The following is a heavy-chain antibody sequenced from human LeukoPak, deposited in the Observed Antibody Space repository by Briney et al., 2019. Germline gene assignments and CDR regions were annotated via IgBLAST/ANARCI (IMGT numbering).Heavy chain of an antibody. D-gene: IGHD5-18*01. CDR2: IYYSGST. CDR1: GGSISGYY. V-gene: IGHV4-59*12. Sequence: SETLSLTCTVSGGSISGYYWSWIRQPPGKGLEWIGYIYYSGSTYYNPSLKSRVTISVDTSQNQFSLKLSSLTAADTAVYYCARDGGYSVDYWGQGTLVTVSS. CDR3: ARDGGYSVDY. J-gene: IGHJ4*02.